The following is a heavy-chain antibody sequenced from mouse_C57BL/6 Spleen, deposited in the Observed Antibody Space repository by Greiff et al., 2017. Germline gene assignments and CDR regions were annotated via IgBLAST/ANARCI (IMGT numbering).Heavy chain of an antibody. CDR2: IYPSDSET. J-gene: IGHJ1*03. V-gene: IGHV1-61*01. D-gene: IGHD1-1*01. Sequence: QVQLQQPGAELVRPGSSVKLSCMASGYTFTSYWMDWVKQRPGQGLEWIGNIYPSDSETHYNQKFKDKATLTVDKSSSTAYMQLRSLTSEDSAVDYCARPPYGSSYWYFDVWGTGTTVTVSS. CDR1: GYTFTSYW. CDR3: ARPPYGSSYWYFDV.